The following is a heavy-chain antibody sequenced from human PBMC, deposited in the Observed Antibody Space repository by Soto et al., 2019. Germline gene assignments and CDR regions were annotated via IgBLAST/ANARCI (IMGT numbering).Heavy chain of an antibody. D-gene: IGHD6-25*01. J-gene: IGHJ4*02. CDR3: ARRKERSGPHYFDY. CDR2: MNPYSGNT. Sequence: QVQLVQSGAEVKEPGASVKVSCKASGYTFTTYDISWVRQATGQGLEWMGWMNPYSGNTGFVQKFQGRVTVTRNTSISTVYMELSGLRPDDTAVYYCARRKERSGPHYFDYWGQGSLVTVSS. V-gene: IGHV1-8*01. CDR1: GYTFTTYD.